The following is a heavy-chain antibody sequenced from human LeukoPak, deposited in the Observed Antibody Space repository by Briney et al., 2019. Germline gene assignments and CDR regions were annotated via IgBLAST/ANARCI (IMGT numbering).Heavy chain of an antibody. D-gene: IGHD1-26*01. CDR2: TSYSEGT. V-gene: IGHV4-31*03. CDR3: ATADWESFYFDS. Sequence: SETLSLTCTVSGGSVSRGGYYWHWIRQHPGKGLEWIVFTSYSEGTYYNPSLMSRITISVDRSQNQFSLKMRDVTAADTAVYFCATADWESFYFDSWGQGALVAVSS. J-gene: IGHJ4*02. CDR1: GGSVSRGGYY.